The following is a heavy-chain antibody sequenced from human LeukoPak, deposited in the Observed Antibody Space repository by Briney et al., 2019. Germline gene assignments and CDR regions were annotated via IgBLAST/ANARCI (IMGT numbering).Heavy chain of an antibody. J-gene: IGHJ3*02. V-gene: IGHV3-30*02. CDR2: IRYDGSNK. CDR3: AKDQRPVRVVTAGNDAFDI. Sequence: GGSLRLSCAASGFTFSSYGMHWVRQAPGKGLEWVAFIRYDGSNKYYADSVKGRFTISRDNSKNTLYLQMNSLRAEDTAVYYCAKDQRPVRVVTAGNDAFDIWGQGTMVTVSS. CDR1: GFTFSSYG. D-gene: IGHD2-21*02.